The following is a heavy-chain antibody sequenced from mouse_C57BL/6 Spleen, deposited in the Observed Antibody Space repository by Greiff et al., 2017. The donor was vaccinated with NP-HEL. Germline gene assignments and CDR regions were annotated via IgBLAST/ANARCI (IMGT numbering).Heavy chain of an antibody. V-gene: IGHV1-81*01. Sequence: VKLMESGAELARPGASVKLSCKASGYTFTSYGISWVKQRTGQGLEWIGEIYPRSGNTYYNEKFKGKATLTADKSSSTAYMELRSLTSEDSAVYFCARRAYSNLSYWYFDVWGTGTTVTVSS. J-gene: IGHJ1*03. CDR2: IYPRSGNT. D-gene: IGHD2-5*01. CDR3: ARRAYSNLSYWYFDV. CDR1: GYTFTSYG.